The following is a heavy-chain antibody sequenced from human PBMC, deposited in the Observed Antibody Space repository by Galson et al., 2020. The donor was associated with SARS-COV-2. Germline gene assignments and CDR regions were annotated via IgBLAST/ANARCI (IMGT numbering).Heavy chain of an antibody. CDR1: GGSIRTHY. Sequence: ETSETLSLTCTVSGGSIRTHYWTWIRQAPGKGLEWIGKISYGGATHYNPSLRGRVTISMDTSKNQFSLSLTSVTAADTAVYYCARDANWKSNMGGTWFDPWGQGTLVTVSS. CDR3: ARDANWKSNMGGTWFDP. V-gene: IGHV4-59*11. CDR2: ISYGGAT. D-gene: IGHD3-16*01. J-gene: IGHJ5*02.